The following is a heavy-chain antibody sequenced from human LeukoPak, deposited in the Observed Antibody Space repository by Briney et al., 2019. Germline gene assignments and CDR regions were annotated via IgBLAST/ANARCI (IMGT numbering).Heavy chain of an antibody. CDR2: INPKSGGT. CDR1: GYTLTGNY. V-gene: IGHV1-2*02. Sequence: ASVKVSCKASGYTLTGNYMHWVRQAPGHGLEWMGWINPKSGGTNYAQKFQGRVTMTRDTSTSTAYMELSRLRSDDTAVYYCARDQSGMDVWGQGTTVTVSS. CDR3: ARDQSGMDV. J-gene: IGHJ6*02.